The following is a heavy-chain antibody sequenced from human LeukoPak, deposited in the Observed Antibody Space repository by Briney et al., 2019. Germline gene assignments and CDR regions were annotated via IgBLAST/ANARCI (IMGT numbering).Heavy chain of an antibody. D-gene: IGHD3-10*01. CDR1: GGSISSGDYY. V-gene: IGHV4-30-4*01. J-gene: IGHJ5*02. CDR2: IYYSGST. Sequence: SQTLSLTCTVSGGSISSGDYYWSWIRQPPGKGLEWIGYIYYSGSTYYNPSLKSRVTISVDTSKNQFSLKLSSVTAADTAVYYCARDRRGYYGSGFDPWGQGTLVTVSS. CDR3: ARDRRGYYGSGFDP.